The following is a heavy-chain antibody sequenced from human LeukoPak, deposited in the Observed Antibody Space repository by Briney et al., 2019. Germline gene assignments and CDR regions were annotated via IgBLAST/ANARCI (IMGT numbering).Heavy chain of an antibody. CDR2: IYTSGST. J-gene: IGHJ5*02. Sequence: SETLSLTCTVSGGSISSYYWSWIRQPAGKGLEWIGRIYTSGSTNYNPSLKSRVTMSVDTSKNQFSLKLSSVTAADTAVYYCAREFRIGYSSSWGSGFDPWGQGTLVTVSS. CDR3: AREFRIGYSSSWGSGFDP. CDR1: GGSISSYY. V-gene: IGHV4-4*07. D-gene: IGHD6-13*01.